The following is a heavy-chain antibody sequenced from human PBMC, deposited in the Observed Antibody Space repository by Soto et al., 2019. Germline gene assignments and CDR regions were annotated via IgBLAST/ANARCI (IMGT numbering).Heavy chain of an antibody. J-gene: IGHJ3*02. CDR2: IIPIIGST. V-gene: IGHV1-69*13. Sequence: SVKVSCKASGGTFSTHAISWVRQAPGQGLEWMGGIIPIIGSTTYAQNLQGRVTITADETTSTAYMELSSLRSEDTAIYYCASLNNHFDSSGYYSETDGFDIWGQGTLVTVSS. D-gene: IGHD3-22*01. CDR1: GGTFSTHA. CDR3: ASLNNHFDSSGYYSETDGFDI.